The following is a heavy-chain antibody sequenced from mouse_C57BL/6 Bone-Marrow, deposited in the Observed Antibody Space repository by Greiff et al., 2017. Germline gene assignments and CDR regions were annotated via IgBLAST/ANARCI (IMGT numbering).Heavy chain of an antibody. CDR1: GYSITSGYY. V-gene: IGHV3-6*01. CDR2: ISYDGST. Sequence: ESGPGLVKPSQSLSLTCSVTGYSITSGYYWNWIRQFPGNKLEWMGYISYDGSTNSNPSLQNRISITRDTSKNQFFLKLNSVTTADTATYYCARAAYWGQGTLVTVSA. CDR3: ARAAY. J-gene: IGHJ3*01.